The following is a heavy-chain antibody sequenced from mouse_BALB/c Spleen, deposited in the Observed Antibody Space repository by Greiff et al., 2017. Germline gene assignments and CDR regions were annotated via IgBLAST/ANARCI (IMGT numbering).Heavy chain of an antibody. CDR1: GYTFTSYW. V-gene: IGHV1-87*01. CDR3: AVDGYYAMDD. Sequence: QVQLQQSGAELARPGASVKLSCKASGYTFTSYWMQWVKQRPGQGLEWIGAIYPGDGDTRYTQKFKGKATLTADKSSSTAYMQLSSLASEDSAVYYCAVDGYYAMDDWGQGTSVTVSS. D-gene: IGHD2-3*01. CDR2: IYPGDGDT. J-gene: IGHJ4*01.